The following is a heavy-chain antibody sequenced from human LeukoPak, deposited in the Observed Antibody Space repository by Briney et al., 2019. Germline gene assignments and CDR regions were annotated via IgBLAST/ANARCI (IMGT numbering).Heavy chain of an antibody. Sequence: GGSLRLSCAASGFTFSSYAMSWVRQAPGKGLEWVSAISGSGGSTYYADSVKGRFTISRDNSKNTLYLQMNSPRAEDTAVYYCAKGRLYCSSTSCYTNYYYYYGMDVWGQGTTVTVSS. D-gene: IGHD2-2*02. J-gene: IGHJ6*02. CDR3: AKGRLYCSSTSCYTNYYYYYGMDV. CDR2: ISGSGGST. CDR1: GFTFSSYA. V-gene: IGHV3-23*01.